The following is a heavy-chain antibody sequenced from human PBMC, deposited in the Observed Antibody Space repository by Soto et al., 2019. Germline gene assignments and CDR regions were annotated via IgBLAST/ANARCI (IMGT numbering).Heavy chain of an antibody. D-gene: IGHD2-2*01. CDR3: ARERLYCSSTSCYAKRLYNWFDP. Sequence: SETLSLTCAVYGGSFSGYYWSWIRQPPGKGLEWIGEINHSGSTNYNPSLKSRVTISVDTSKNQFSLKLSSVTAADTAVYYCARERLYCSSTSCYAKRLYNWFDPWGQGTLVTVS. V-gene: IGHV4-34*01. J-gene: IGHJ5*02. CDR1: GGSFSGYY. CDR2: INHSGST.